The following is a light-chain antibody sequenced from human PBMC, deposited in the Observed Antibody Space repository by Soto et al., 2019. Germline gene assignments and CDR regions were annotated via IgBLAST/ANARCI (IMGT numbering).Light chain of an antibody. CDR1: QSVSSN. Sequence: EIVMTQSPATLSVSPGERATLACRARQSVSSNLAWYQQKPGQAPRLLIYGASTRATGIPARVSGSGSGTEFSHTISSLQSEDFAVCYCQQYNNWPYTFGQGTKLEIK. CDR3: QQYNNWPYT. J-gene: IGKJ2*01. V-gene: IGKV3-15*01. CDR2: GAS.